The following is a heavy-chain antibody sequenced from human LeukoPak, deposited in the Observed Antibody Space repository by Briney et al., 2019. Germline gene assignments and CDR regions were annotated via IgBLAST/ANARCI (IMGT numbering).Heavy chain of an antibody. D-gene: IGHD3-22*01. CDR3: ARDPYQYDSSGYYRY. CDR1: GYTLTGYY. CDR2: INPNSGGT. Sequence: ASVKVSCKASGYTLTGYYMHWVRQAPGQGLEWMGWINPNSGGTNYAQKFQGRVTMTRDTSISTAYMELSRLRSDDTAVYYCARDPYQYDSSGYYRYWGQGTLVTVSS. J-gene: IGHJ4*02. V-gene: IGHV1-2*02.